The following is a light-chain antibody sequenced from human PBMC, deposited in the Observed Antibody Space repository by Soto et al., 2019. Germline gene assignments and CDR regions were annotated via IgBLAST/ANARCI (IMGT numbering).Light chain of an antibody. CDR3: AAWDDRMRGVV. Sequence: QSVLTQPPSASGTPGQRVTISCSGSSSNIGSNYVYWYQQLPGTVPQLLIYRNSERPSGVPDRFSGSKSGTSASLAISGLRYEDEADYYCAAWDDRMRGVVFGGGTKLTVL. CDR2: RNS. V-gene: IGLV1-47*01. CDR1: SSNIGSNY. J-gene: IGLJ2*01.